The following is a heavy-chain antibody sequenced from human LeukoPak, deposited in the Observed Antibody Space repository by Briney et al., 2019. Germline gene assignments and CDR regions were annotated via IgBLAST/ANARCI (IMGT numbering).Heavy chain of an antibody. CDR2: ISSSSSYI. J-gene: IGHJ4*02. CDR3: TTYLGIMDLSYFHY. V-gene: IGHV3-21*03. CDR1: GFTFSSYS. Sequence: SGGSLRLSCAASGFTFSSYSMNWVRQAPGKGLEWVSSISSSSSYICYADSVKGRFTISRDNAKNSLYLQMNSLKTEDTAVYYCTTYLGIMDLSYFHYWGQGTLVTVSS. D-gene: IGHD3-16*01.